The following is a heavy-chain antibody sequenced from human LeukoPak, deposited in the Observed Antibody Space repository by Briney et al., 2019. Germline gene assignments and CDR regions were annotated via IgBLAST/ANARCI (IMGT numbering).Heavy chain of an antibody. J-gene: IGHJ4*02. CDR3: AREGWNDDLDY. Sequence: GGSLRLSCAASGFTFSSYEMNWVRQAPGKGLEGVSYIISSGSTIYYADSVKGRFTISRDNAKNSLYLQMSSLRAEDTGVYYCAREGWNDDLDYWGQGTLVTVSS. V-gene: IGHV3-48*03. CDR2: IISSGSTI. CDR1: GFTFSSYE. D-gene: IGHD1-1*01.